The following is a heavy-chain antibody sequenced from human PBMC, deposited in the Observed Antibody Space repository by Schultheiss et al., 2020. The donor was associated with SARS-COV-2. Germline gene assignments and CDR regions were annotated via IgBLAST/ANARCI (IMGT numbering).Heavy chain of an antibody. Sequence: GGSLRLSCAASGFTFSNYGMNWVRQAPGQGLEWVAVVRFDGSGEYYADFVKGRFTISRDNAKNSLYLQMNSLRAEDTAVYFCARGQGNMNGLYYFDSWGQGTLVTVSS. CDR2: VRFDGSGE. CDR1: GFTFSNYG. D-gene: IGHD1/OR15-1a*01. CDR3: ARGQGNMNGLYYFDS. V-gene: IGHV3-33*08. J-gene: IGHJ4*02.